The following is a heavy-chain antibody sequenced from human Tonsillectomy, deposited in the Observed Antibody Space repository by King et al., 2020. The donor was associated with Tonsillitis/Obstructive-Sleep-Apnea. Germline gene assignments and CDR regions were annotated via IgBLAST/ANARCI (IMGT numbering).Heavy chain of an antibody. CDR1: GGSFSGYY. CDR2: INHSGST. J-gene: IGHJ6*02. CDR3: ARGRITIFGVVINYYYGMDV. V-gene: IGHV4-34*01. Sequence: VQLQQWGAGLLKPSETLPLTCAVYGGSFSGYYWSWIRQPPGKGLEWIGEINHSGSTNYNPSLKSRVTISVDTSKNQFSLKLSSVTAADTAVYYCARGRITIFGVVINYYYGMDVWGQGTTVTVSS. D-gene: IGHD3-3*01.